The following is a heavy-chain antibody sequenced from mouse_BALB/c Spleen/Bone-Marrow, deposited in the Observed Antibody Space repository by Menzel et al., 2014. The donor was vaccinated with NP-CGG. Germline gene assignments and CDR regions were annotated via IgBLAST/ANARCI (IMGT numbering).Heavy chain of an antibody. Sequence: QVQLQQPGAELVRPGSSVKISCKSSGYSFSNYWMNWMKQRPGQGLEWIGQIYPGDGDTNYNGKFKGKATLTADKSSSTAYMQHSSLTSEDSAVYFCASRGDYSYAMDYWGQGTSVTVSS. CDR3: ASRGDYSYAMDY. D-gene: IGHD1-1*01. CDR1: GYSFSNYW. CDR2: IYPGDGDT. J-gene: IGHJ4*01. V-gene: IGHV1-80*01.